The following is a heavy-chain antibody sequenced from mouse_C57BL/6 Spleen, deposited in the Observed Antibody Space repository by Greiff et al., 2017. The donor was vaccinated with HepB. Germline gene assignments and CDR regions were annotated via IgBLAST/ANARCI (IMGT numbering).Heavy chain of an antibody. Sequence: EVQLQQSGPELVKPGASVKISCKASGYTFTDYYMNWVKQSHGKSLEWIGDINPNNGGTSYNQKFKGKATLTVDKSSSTAYMELRSLTSEDSAVYYCARPGNPPFAYWGQGTLVTVSA. D-gene: IGHD2-1*01. CDR2: INPNNGGT. CDR1: GYTFTDYY. J-gene: IGHJ3*01. V-gene: IGHV1-26*01. CDR3: ARPGNPPFAY.